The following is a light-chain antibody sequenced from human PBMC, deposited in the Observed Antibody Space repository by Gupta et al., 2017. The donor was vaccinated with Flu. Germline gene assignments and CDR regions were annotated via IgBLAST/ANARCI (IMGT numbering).Light chain of an antibody. Sequence: TSSCTETGSDVDGYDNVTWYQQRPGKVPELMIYDVSTRPSGVPDRFSGSKSGNTASLTISELQDEDEDDYYCCSNAGRYPYVFGTGTQVTVL. CDR1: GSDVDGYDN. CDR3: CSNAGRYPYV. V-gene: IGLV2-11*01. CDR2: DVS. J-gene: IGLJ1*01.